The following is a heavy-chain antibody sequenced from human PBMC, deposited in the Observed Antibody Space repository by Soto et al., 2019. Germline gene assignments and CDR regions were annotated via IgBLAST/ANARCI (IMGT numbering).Heavy chain of an antibody. D-gene: IGHD3-3*01. V-gene: IGHV3-23*01. J-gene: IGHJ5*02. Sequence: EVQLLESGGGLVQPGGSLRLACAASGFTFSSYAMTWVRKAPGKGLEWVSAISYSGGSTHFTDSVKGRFTISRDNSKNTLYLQMKSLRAEDTAVYYCAKEGSTYYDFWSGFQAWGQGTLVTVSS. CDR2: ISYSGGST. CDR3: AKEGSTYYDFWSGFQA. CDR1: GFTFSSYA.